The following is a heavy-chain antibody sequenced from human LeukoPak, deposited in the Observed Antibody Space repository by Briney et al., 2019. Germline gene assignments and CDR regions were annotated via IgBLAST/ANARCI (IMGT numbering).Heavy chain of an antibody. J-gene: IGHJ4*02. V-gene: IGHV3-23*01. CDR3: AKDKSLYSSSSVGDY. CDR2: ISGSGGST. CDR1: GFTFSSYA. Sequence: GGSLRLSCAASGFTFSSYAMSWIRQAPGKGLEWVSAISGSGGSTYYADSVRGRFTISRDNSKNTLYLQMNSLRAEDTAVYYCAKDKSLYSSSSVGDYWGQGTLVTDSS. D-gene: IGHD6-6*01.